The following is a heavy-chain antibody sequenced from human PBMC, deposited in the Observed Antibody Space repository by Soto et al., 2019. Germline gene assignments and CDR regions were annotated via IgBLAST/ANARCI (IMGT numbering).Heavy chain of an antibody. V-gene: IGHV3-23*01. CDR3: AKDVAAGY. Sequence: EVQLLESGGGLVQPGGSLRLSCAASGFTFSRNAMSWVRQAPGKGLEWVSGISGGGATTYYADSVKGRFTISRDNSKNTLYLQMNNLRAEDTAVYYCAKDVAAGYWGQGTLVTVSS. J-gene: IGHJ4*02. CDR2: ISGGGATT. D-gene: IGHD6-13*01. CDR1: GFTFSRNA.